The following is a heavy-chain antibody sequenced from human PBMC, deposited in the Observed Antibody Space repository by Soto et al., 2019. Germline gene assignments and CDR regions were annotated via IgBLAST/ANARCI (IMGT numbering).Heavy chain of an antibody. D-gene: IGHD4-17*01. CDR3: ARHWAYGVRAFDI. V-gene: IGHV5-51*01. CDR1: GYSFTSYW. J-gene: IGHJ3*02. CDR2: IYPGDSHT. Sequence: HGESLKISCKGSGYSFTSYWIGWLRQMPGKGLEWMGIIYPGDSHTRYSPSFQGQVTISADKSISTAYLQWSSLKASDTAMYYCARHWAYGVRAFDIWGQGTMVTVSS.